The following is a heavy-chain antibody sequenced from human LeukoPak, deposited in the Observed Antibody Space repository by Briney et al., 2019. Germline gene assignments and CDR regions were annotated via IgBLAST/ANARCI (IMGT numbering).Heavy chain of an antibody. V-gene: IGHV3-23*01. CDR1: GFTFSAYA. CDR3: AKDQLSYSTSSLFDS. J-gene: IGHJ4*02. CDR2: IGSDNKP. Sequence: GGSLRLSCEASGFTFSAYAMTWVRQAPGKGLEWVSSIGSDNKPHYSESVKGRFAISRDNSKSMLFLQLNSLRAEDTAVYYCAKDQLSYSTSSLFDSWGQGTLVTVSS. D-gene: IGHD6-6*01.